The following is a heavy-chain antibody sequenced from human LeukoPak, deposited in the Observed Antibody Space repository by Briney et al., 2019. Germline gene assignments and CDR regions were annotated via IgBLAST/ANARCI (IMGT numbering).Heavy chain of an antibody. D-gene: IGHD2-15*01. CDR3: VTDTVVPLAQIDH. J-gene: IGHJ4*01. CDR2: IRSVAAGGTT. CDR1: GFTFSDAW. Sequence: KSGGSLRLSCAASGFTFSDAWMSWVRQAPGKGLEWVGRIRSVAAGGTTEYAAPVEGRFIISRDDSKHTLSLQMSSLEIEDTAVYFCVTDTVVPLAQIDHLGQGTLVTGSS. V-gene: IGHV3-15*01.